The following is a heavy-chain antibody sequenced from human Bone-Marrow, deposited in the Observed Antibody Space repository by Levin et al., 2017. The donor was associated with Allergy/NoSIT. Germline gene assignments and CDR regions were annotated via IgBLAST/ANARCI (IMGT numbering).Heavy chain of an antibody. CDR3: TKGIASRPGYYYGLDV. D-gene: IGHD6-6*01. Sequence: GGSLRLSCAASGLIFSSYAMNWVRQAPGKGLEWVAGISGNGDTSYTTDSVKGRFTISRDNSKNTLYLQMNSLRAEDSALYYCTKGIASRPGYYYGLDVWGQGTTVTVSS. J-gene: IGHJ6*02. CDR1: GLIFSSYA. CDR2: ISGNGDTS. V-gene: IGHV3-23*01.